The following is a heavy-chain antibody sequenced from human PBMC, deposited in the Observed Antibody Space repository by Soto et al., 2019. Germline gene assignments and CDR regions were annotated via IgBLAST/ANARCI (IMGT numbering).Heavy chain of an antibody. CDR2: IYYSGIT. Sequence: AETLYRSFTFSGGSISSSSYSWGWIRQPPVKVLELIGSIYYSGITYYNPSLKSRVTISVYTSNNQFSLKLSSVTAADTSVYYCARIPGTSRRYYYDGMDVWGPGTTVTVS. CDR1: GGSISSSSYS. D-gene: IGHD3-10*01. V-gene: IGHV4-39*01. CDR3: ARIPGTSRRYYYDGMDV. J-gene: IGHJ6*02.